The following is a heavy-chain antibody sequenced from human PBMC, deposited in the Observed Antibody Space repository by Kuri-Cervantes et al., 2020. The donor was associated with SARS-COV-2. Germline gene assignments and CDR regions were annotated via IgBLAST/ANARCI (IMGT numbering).Heavy chain of an antibody. Sequence: LSLTCAASGFTFSSYAMHWVRQAPGKGLEWVAVISYDGSNKYYADSVKGRFTISRDNSKNTLYLQMNSLRAEDTAVYYCAREPSGDGDYYYSYGMDVWGQGTMVTVSS. CDR3: AREPSGDGDYYYSYGMDV. J-gene: IGHJ6*02. V-gene: IGHV3-30-3*01. CDR1: GFTFSSYA. D-gene: IGHD3-10*01. CDR2: ISYDGSNK.